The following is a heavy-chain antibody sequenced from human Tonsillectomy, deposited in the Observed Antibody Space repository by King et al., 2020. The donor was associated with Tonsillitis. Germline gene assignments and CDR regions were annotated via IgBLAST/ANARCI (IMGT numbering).Heavy chain of an antibody. CDR2: IYYSGST. V-gene: IGHV4-39*01. J-gene: IGHJ4*02. Sequence: QLQESGPGLVKPSETLSLTCTVSGGSISSSSYYWGWIRQPPGKGLEWIGRIYYSGSTYYNPSLKSRVTISVDTSKNQFSLKLRSVTAADTAVYYCARRPTSLIDYWGQGTLVTVSS. CDR1: GGSISSSSYY. CDR3: ARRPTSLIDY.